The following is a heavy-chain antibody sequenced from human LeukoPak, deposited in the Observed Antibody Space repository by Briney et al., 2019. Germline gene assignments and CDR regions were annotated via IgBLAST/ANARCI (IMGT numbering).Heavy chain of an antibody. CDR2: IWYDGGHK. J-gene: IGHJ3*02. CDR1: GFTFSTYG. V-gene: IGHV3-33*01. Sequence: PGGSLRLSCAASGFTFSTYGMHWVRQAPGKGLERVALIWYDGGHKYYADSVKGRFTISRDNSKNTLYLQMNSLRAEDTAVYYCARLKTSGWLDAFDIWGQGTMVTVSS. D-gene: IGHD6-19*01. CDR3: ARLKTSGWLDAFDI.